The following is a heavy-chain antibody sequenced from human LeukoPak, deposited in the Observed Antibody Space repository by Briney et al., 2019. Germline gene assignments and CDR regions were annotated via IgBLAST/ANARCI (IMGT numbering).Heavy chain of an antibody. D-gene: IGHD3-22*01. CDR2: ISGSGGST. CDR1: GFTVSSNS. Sequence: PGGSLRLSCTVSGFTVSSNSMSWVRQAPGKGLEWVSAISGSGGSTYYADSVKGRFTISRDNSKNTLYLQMNSLRAEDTAVYYCRGPDDYYDSSGYHDYWGQGTLVTVSS. V-gene: IGHV3-23*01. CDR3: RGPDDYYDSSGYHDY. J-gene: IGHJ4*02.